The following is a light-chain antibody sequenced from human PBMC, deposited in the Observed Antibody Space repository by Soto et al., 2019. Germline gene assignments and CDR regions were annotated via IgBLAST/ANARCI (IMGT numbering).Light chain of an antibody. CDR2: DTN. CDR1: TGAVTGRHY. V-gene: IGLV7-46*01. CDR3: LLSYIGVGV. Sequence: QAVATQEPSLTVSPGGTVTLTCASSTGAVTGRHYPYWFQQKPGQAPRTLIYDTNQKFSSTPVRFSASLLGDKAALTLSGARPEDEADYYGLLSYIGVGVFGGGTKVTVL. J-gene: IGLJ2*01.